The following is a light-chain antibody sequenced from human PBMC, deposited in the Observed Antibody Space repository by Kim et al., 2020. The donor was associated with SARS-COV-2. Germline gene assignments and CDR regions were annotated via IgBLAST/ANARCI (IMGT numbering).Light chain of an antibody. CDR1: QSISSN. Sequence: VSPGERATLYCRASQSISSNLAWYQQKPAQAPRLLIYGASTRATGVPARFGGSGSGTEFTLTISSLQSEDFGIYYCQLYNHWPLTFGQGTKVDIK. CDR2: GAS. CDR3: QLYNHWPLT. J-gene: IGKJ1*01. V-gene: IGKV3-15*01.